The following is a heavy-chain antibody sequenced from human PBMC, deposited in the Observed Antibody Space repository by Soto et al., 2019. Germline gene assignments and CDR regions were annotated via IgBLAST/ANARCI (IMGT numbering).Heavy chain of an antibody. CDR2: IFYTGTT. CDR3: ARASSSNPNYYGLDV. CDR1: GGSVSYNSYY. D-gene: IGHD6-13*01. J-gene: IGHJ6*02. Sequence: PSETLSLTCSVSGGSVSYNSYYWGWIRQPPGKGLEWVGGIFYTGTTYYSPSLKDRVSISVDTSKNSFSLNLTSVTAADTAMYFCARASSSNPNYYGLDVWGRGTTVTVSS. V-gene: IGHV4-39*02.